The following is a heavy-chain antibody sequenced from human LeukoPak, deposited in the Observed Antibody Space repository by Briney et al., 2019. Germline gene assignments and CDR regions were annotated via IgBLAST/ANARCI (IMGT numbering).Heavy chain of an antibody. V-gene: IGHV3-23*01. CDR3: AKIQGYFDY. Sequence: PGGSLRLSCAASGFTFSSYGMSWVRQAPGKGPQWVSAITGSGGTTYYADSVKGRITISRDNPKNTLYLQMNSLRAEDTAVYYCAKIQGYFDYWGQGNLVTVSS. CDR1: GFTFSSYG. CDR2: ITGSGGTT. J-gene: IGHJ4*02.